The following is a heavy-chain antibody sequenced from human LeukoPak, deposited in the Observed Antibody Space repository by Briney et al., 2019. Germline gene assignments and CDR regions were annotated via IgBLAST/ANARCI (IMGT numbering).Heavy chain of an antibody. CDR1: GFTFSSYS. J-gene: IGHJ4*02. Sequence: QPGGSLKLSCAASGFTFSSYSMNWVRQAPEKGLEWVSVISGDDGSTYYADSVKGRFTISRDNSKNSLFLQMKSLRTEDTALYYCAKDMWYYGSGSYYISPSDYWGQGTLVTVSS. CDR2: ISGDDGST. D-gene: IGHD3-10*01. V-gene: IGHV3-43*02. CDR3: AKDMWYYGSGSYYISPSDY.